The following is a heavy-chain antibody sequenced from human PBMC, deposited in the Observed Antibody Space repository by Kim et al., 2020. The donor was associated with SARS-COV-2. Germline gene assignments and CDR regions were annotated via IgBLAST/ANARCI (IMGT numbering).Heavy chain of an antibody. V-gene: IGHV1-46*01. CDR1: GYTFTNYY. D-gene: IGHD3-9*01. J-gene: IGHJ5*02. Sequence: ASVKVSCKASGYTFTNYYIHWVRQAPGQGLEWMGIINPSTGSTNYAQSFQGRVTLARDTSTSTLYMDLSSLRSEDTAIYYCARGLGSDDTLIKFYRLDPWGQGTVVTGSS. CDR2: INPSTGST. CDR3: ARGLGSDDTLIKFYRLDP.